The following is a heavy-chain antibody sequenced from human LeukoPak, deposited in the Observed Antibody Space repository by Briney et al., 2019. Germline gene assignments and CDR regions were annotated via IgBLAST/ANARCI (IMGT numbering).Heavy chain of an antibody. CDR2: ISSSSSYI. D-gene: IGHD3-3*01. CDR3: AREDFGVVIVGYYYYMDV. V-gene: IGHV3-11*06. Sequence: GGSLRLSCAASGFTFSDYYMSWIRQAPGKGLKWVSSISSSSSYIYYADSVKGRFTISRDNAKNSLYLQMNSLRAEDTAVYYCAREDFGVVIVGYYYYMDVWGKGTTVTVSS. CDR1: GFTFSDYY. J-gene: IGHJ6*03.